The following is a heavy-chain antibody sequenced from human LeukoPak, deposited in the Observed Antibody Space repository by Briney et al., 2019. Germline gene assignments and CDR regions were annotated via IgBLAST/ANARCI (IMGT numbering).Heavy chain of an antibody. CDR1: GFTFSSYW. Sequence: GGSLRLSCAASGFTFSSYWMHWVRQVPGKGLVWDSRINSDGTSTTYADSVKGRFTISRDNAKSTLYLQMNSLRAEDTAVYYCATLAENRDSGYYFDSWGQGTLVTVSS. CDR2: INSDGTST. D-gene: IGHD3-10*01. J-gene: IGHJ4*02. CDR3: ATLAENRDSGYYFDS. V-gene: IGHV3-74*01.